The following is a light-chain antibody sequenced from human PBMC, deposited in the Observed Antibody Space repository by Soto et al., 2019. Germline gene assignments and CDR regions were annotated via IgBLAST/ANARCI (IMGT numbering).Light chain of an antibody. CDR3: PQYDNLPIT. CDR2: DAS. CDR1: QDISSY. V-gene: IGKV1-33*01. Sequence: DIQMTQSPSSLSASVGERVTISCQASQDISSYLNWYQQKPGKAPKLLIYDASNLETGVPSRFSGSGSGTDFTFTISSLQHEDIATYYCPQYDNLPITFGQGTRLEIK. J-gene: IGKJ5*01.